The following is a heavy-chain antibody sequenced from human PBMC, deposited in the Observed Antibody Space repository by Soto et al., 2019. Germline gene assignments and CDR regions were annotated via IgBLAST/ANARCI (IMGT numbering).Heavy chain of an antibody. V-gene: IGHV1-69*01. CDR3: ARDGGRHSGGIDY. J-gene: IGHJ4*02. D-gene: IGHD1-26*01. CDR2: IIPIFGTA. Sequence: VQLVQSGAEVKKHGSSVKVSCKASGGTFSSYSINWVRQAPGQGLEWMGEIIPIFGTANYAQKFQGRVTITADESTSTAYMELSSLRSEDTAVYYCARDGGRHSGGIDYWGQGTLVTVSS. CDR1: GGTFSSYS.